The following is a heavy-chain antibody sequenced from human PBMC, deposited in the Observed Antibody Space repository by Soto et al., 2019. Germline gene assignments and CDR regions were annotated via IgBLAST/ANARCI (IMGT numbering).Heavy chain of an antibody. Sequence: GGSLRLSCAASGFTFSSYSMNWVRQAPGKGLEWVSYISSSSSTIYYADSVKGRFTISRDNAKNTLYLQMNSLRAEDTAVYYCAKKQSGGLVVVPAAPFDYWGQGTLVTVSS. CDR3: AKKQSGGLVVVPAAPFDY. CDR2: ISSSSSTI. CDR1: GFTFSSYS. D-gene: IGHD2-2*01. V-gene: IGHV3-48*04. J-gene: IGHJ4*02.